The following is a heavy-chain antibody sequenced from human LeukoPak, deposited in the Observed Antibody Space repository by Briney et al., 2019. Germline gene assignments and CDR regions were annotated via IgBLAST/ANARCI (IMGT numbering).Heavy chain of an antibody. Sequence: KPGGSLRLSCAASGFTFSDYYMSWIRQAPGKGLEWVSYISSSGSTIYYADSVKGRFTISRDNAKNSLYLQTNSLRAEDTAVYYCARDPSRIEYSSSSASFYYYYYMDVWGKGTTVTVSS. CDR3: ARDPSRIEYSSSSASFYYYYYMDV. D-gene: IGHD6-6*01. CDR2: ISSSGSTI. J-gene: IGHJ6*03. V-gene: IGHV3-11*04. CDR1: GFTFSDYY.